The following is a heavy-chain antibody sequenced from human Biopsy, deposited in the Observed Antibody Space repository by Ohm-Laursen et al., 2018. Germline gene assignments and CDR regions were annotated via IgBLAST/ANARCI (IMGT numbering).Heavy chain of an antibody. CDR2: ISPKIGGT. Sequence: ASVKVSCKGSGYAVNDYFLHWLRQAPGQGPEWMGGISPKIGGTNYAQKFQGRVTMTTDTSTSTVYLELRRLISDDTAVYYCARDIMNRIAGLVARSDVFDVWGQGTLVTVSS. D-gene: IGHD3-16*01. J-gene: IGHJ3*01. CDR3: ARDIMNRIAGLVARSDVFDV. V-gene: IGHV1-2*02. CDR1: GYAVNDYF.